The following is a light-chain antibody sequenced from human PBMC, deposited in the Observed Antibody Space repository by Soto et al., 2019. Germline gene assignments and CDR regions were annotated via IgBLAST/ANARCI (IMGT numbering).Light chain of an antibody. Sequence: EIVLTQSPGTLSLSPGERATLSCRASQSVGTNYLAWFQQKPGQAPRLLIYATSTRATGIPDRFSGSGSGTDFTLTIARPEPEDFAVYYCQQYDSSPRTFGQGTRVEIK. CDR2: ATS. CDR3: QQYDSSPRT. CDR1: QSVGTNY. V-gene: IGKV3-20*01. J-gene: IGKJ1*01.